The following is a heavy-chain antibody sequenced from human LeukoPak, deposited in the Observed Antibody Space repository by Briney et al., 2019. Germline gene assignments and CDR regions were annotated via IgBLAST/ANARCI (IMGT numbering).Heavy chain of an antibody. CDR1: GFTFSSYG. CDR2: ISYVGSNK. J-gene: IGHJ6*02. Sequence: GRSLRLSCAASGFTFSSYGMHWVRQAPGKGLEWVAVISYVGSNKYYADSVKGRFTISRDNSKNTLYLQMNSLRAEDTAVYYCAKGAEADYYYGMDVWGQGTTVTVSS. CDR3: AKGAEADYYYGMDV. V-gene: IGHV3-30*18. D-gene: IGHD6-13*01.